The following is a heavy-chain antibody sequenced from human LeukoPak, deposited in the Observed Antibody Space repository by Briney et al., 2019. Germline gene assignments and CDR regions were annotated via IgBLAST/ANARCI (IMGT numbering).Heavy chain of an antibody. V-gene: IGHV4-39*01. Sequence: PSETLSLTCTVSGGSIRSSSYYWGWIRQPPGKGLEWIGSIYYSGSTYYNASLKSRGTISVDTSKNQFSLKLNSVTAADTAVYLCARVLVGGGAFDFWGQGTMVTVSS. CDR1: GGSIRSSSYY. CDR2: IYYSGST. J-gene: IGHJ3*01. D-gene: IGHD1-26*01. CDR3: ARVLVGGGAFDF.